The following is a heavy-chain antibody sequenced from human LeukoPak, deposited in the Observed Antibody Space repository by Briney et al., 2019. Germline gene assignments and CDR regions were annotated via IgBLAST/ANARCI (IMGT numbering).Heavy chain of an antibody. CDR2: ISSSSSYI. D-gene: IGHD3/OR15-3a*01. V-gene: IGHV3-21*01. Sequence: GRSLRLSCAASGFTFSSYSMNWVRQAPGKGLEWVSSISSSSSYIYYAGSVKGRFTISRDNAKNSLYLQMNSLRAEDTAVYYCAREEDWSHPFDYWGQGTLVTVSS. J-gene: IGHJ4*02. CDR3: AREEDWSHPFDY. CDR1: GFTFSSYS.